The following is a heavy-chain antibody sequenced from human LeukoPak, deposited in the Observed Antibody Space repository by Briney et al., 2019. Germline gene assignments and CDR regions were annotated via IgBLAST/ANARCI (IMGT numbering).Heavy chain of an antibody. CDR2: INHSGST. CDR1: GGSFSGYY. CDR3: ARAITIFGVVIPPYFDY. D-gene: IGHD3-3*01. Sequence: SETLSLTCAVYGGSFSGYYWSWLRQPPGKGLEWIGEINHSGSTNYNPSLKSRVTISVDTSKNQFSLKLSSVTAADTAVYYCARAITIFGVVIPPYFDYWGQGTLVTVSS. V-gene: IGHV4-34*01. J-gene: IGHJ4*02.